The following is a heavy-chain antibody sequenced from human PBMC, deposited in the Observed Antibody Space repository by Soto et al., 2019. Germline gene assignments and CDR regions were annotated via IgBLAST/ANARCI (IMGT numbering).Heavy chain of an antibody. CDR2: VSASGSIT. J-gene: IGHJ4*02. CDR3: AKGDCSGGRCYRGFDY. Sequence: GGSLRLSCAASGFTFSSYDMSWVRQAPGKGLEWVSGVSASGSITSYADPAKGRFTISRDNAENTVYLQMNSLRAEDTAVYYCAKGDCSGGRCYRGFDYWGQGTLVTVSS. D-gene: IGHD2-15*01. V-gene: IGHV3-23*01. CDR1: GFTFSSYD.